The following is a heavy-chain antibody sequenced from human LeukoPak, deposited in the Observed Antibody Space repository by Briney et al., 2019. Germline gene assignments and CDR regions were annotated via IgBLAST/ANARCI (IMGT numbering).Heavy chain of an antibody. CDR1: GGSTNNYY. CDR2: IYYSGST. CDR3: ARDGGHIGSYYFDY. Sequence: SETLSLTCTVSGGSTNNYYWSWIRQPPGKGLEWIGYIYYSGSTNYNPSLKSRVTISVDTSKNQFSLKLSSVTAADTAVYYCARDGGHIGSYYFDYWGQGILVTVSS. J-gene: IGHJ4*02. V-gene: IGHV4-59*01. D-gene: IGHD1-26*01.